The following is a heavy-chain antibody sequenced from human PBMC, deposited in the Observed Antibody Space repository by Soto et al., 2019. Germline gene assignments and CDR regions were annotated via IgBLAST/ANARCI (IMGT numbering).Heavy chain of an antibody. V-gene: IGHV3-48*02. D-gene: IGHD3-3*01. CDR1: GFTFSSYS. CDR3: ARDTICGVVTQRVFDY. CDR2: ISSSSSTI. Sequence: GGSLRLSCAASGFTFSSYSMNWVRQAPGKGLEWVSYISSSSSTIYYADSVKGRFTISRDNAKNSLYLQMNSLRDEDTAVYYCARDTICGVVTQRVFDYWGQGTLVTVSS. J-gene: IGHJ4*02.